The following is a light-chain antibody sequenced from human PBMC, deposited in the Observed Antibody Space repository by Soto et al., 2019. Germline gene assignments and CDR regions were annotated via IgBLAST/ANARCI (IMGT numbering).Light chain of an antibody. CDR1: QSVSKNF. V-gene: IGKV3-20*01. Sequence: EIVLTQSPGTLSLSPGERATLSCRASQSVSKNFLAWYQQKPGQAPRLLISGASNRATGIPDRFSGSGSGXXXXXXXXXLXPXDLAVYFCXQYGSSPPTFGGGTKVAIK. CDR3: XQYGSSPPT. CDR2: GAS. J-gene: IGKJ4*01.